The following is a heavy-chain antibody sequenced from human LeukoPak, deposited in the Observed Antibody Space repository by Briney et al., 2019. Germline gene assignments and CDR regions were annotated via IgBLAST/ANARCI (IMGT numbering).Heavy chain of an antibody. V-gene: IGHV3-33*06. CDR1: GFTFGSYG. J-gene: IGHJ4*02. CDR2: IWYHGNDV. D-gene: IGHD1-26*01. CDR3: AKLEVGVTRGGDY. Sequence: GGSLRLSCSASGFTFGSYGMHWVRQAPGKGLEGVALIWYHGNDVDYADSVKGRFTISRDNSKNTLYLQMNSLRAEDTAVYYCAKLEVGVTRGGDYWGQGTLVTVSS.